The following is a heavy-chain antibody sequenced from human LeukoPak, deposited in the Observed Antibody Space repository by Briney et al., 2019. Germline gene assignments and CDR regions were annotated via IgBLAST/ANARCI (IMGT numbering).Heavy chain of an antibody. CDR1: GFTFTDYN. CDR3: ARDRDFDF. J-gene: IGHJ4*02. V-gene: IGHV3-21*01. Sequence: GGSLRLSCAASGFTFTDYNMNWVRQAPGKGLEWVSSISSSSTYIYYADSVKGRFTVSRDNAKNSLYLQMNSLSAEGTAVYYCARDRDFDFWGQGTLVTVSS. CDR2: ISSSSTYI.